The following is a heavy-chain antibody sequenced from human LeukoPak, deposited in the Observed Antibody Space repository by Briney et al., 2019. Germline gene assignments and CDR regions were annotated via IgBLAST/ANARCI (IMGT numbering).Heavy chain of an antibody. CDR1: GFTFSSYA. CDR3: ARDYCSGGSCYGQSDY. V-gene: IGHV3-30*04. CDR2: ISYDGSNK. D-gene: IGHD2-15*01. Sequence: GGSLGLSCAASGFTFSSYAMHWVRQAPGKGLEWVAVISYDGSNKYYADSVKGRFTISRDNSKNTLYLQMNSLRAEDTAVYYCARDYCSGGSCYGQSDYWGQGTLVTVSS. J-gene: IGHJ4*02.